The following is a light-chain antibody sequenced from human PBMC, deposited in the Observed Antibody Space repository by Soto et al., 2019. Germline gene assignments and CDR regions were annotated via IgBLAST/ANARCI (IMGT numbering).Light chain of an antibody. CDR1: QSIMTY. CDR2: AAS. V-gene: IGKV1-39*01. Sequence: DIQMTQSPSSLSASVGYDVTIACRASQSIMTYLNWYQLKPGKPPRLLIYAASSLQSGVPSRFSGSGSGTDFTLTISSLQPEDFATYSCQQSYNSPQTFGRGTKVDIK. CDR3: QQSYNSPQT. J-gene: IGKJ1*01.